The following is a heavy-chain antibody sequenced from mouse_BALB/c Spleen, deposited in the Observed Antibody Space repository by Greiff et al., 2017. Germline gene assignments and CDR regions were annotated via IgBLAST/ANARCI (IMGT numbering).Heavy chain of an antibody. CDR3: ARHEGMITTSWFAY. Sequence: EVKVVESGGGLVKPGGSLKLSCAASGFTFSSYAMSWVRQTPEKRLEWVATISSGGSYTYYPDSVKGRFTISRDNAKNTLYLQMSSLRSEDTAMYYCARHEGMITTSWFAYWGQGTLVTVSA. V-gene: IGHV5-9-3*01. J-gene: IGHJ3*01. CDR2: ISSGGSYT. CDR1: GFTFSSYA. D-gene: IGHD2-4*01.